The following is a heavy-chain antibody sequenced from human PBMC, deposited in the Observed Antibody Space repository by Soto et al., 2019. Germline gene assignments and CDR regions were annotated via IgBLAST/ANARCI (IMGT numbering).Heavy chain of an antibody. V-gene: IGHV4-59*01. CDR3: ARVGGYYDSSGYRYYYGMDV. D-gene: IGHD3-22*01. CDR2: IYYSGST. J-gene: IGHJ6*02. Sequence: SETLSLTCTVSGGSISSYDWSLIRQPPGKGLEWIGYIYYSGSTNYNPSLKSRVTISVDTSKNQFSLKLSSVTAADTAVYYCARVGGYYDSSGYRYYYGMDVWGQGTTVTVSS. CDR1: GGSISSYD.